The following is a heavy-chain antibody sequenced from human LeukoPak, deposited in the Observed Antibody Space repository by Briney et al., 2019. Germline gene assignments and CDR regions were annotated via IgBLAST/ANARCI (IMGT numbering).Heavy chain of an antibody. Sequence: GGSLRLSCAASGFTFSSYEMNWVRQAPGKGLEWVSYISSSGSTIYYADSVKGRFTISRDNAKNSLYLQMNSLRAEDTAVYYCARAGYYDDAFDIWGQGTMVTVSS. CDR1: GFTFSSYE. CDR3: ARAGYYDDAFDI. V-gene: IGHV3-48*03. J-gene: IGHJ3*02. D-gene: IGHD3-22*01. CDR2: ISSSGSTI.